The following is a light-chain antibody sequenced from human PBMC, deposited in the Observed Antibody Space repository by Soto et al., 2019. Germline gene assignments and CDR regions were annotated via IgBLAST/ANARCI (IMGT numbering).Light chain of an antibody. CDR2: EVS. V-gene: IGLV2-8*01. CDR3: SSYAGSNNFV. CDR1: SSDVGGYNY. Sequence: QSALTQPPSASGSPGQSVTISCTGTSSDVGGYNYVSWYQQHPGKAPKLMIYEVSKRPSGVPDRFSGSKSGNTASLTVSGLQAEDEADYYCSSYAGSNNFVFGTGTKLPAL. J-gene: IGLJ1*01.